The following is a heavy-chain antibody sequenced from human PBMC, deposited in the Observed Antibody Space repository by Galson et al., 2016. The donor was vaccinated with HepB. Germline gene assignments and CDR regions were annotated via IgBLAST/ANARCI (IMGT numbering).Heavy chain of an antibody. D-gene: IGHD2-2*02. V-gene: IGHV4-39*01. CDR3: ARYCSTTSCNKGYYYGMDV. CDR1: GGSISSRSYY. Sequence: ETLSLTCTVSGGSISSRSYYWGWIRQPPGKGLEWTGTIYYSGTTYYNPSLKSRVTIPVDTTKNQFSLKLSSVTAADTAVYYCARYCSTTSCNKGYYYGMDVWGQGTTVTVSS. J-gene: IGHJ6*02. CDR2: IYYSGTT.